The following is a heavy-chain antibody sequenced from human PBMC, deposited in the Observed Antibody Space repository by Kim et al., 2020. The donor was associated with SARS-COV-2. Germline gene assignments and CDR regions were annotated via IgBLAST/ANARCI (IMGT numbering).Heavy chain of an antibody. CDR1: GYTFTSYA. CDR2: INAGNGNT. Sequence: ASVKVSCKASGYTFTSYAMHWVRQAPGQRLEWMGWINAGNGNTKYSQKFQGRVTITRDTSASTAYMELSSLRSEDTAVYYCARGAGYSSGWYGTLFDYWGQGTLVTVSS. D-gene: IGHD6-19*01. V-gene: IGHV1-3*01. CDR3: ARGAGYSSGWYGTLFDY. J-gene: IGHJ4*02.